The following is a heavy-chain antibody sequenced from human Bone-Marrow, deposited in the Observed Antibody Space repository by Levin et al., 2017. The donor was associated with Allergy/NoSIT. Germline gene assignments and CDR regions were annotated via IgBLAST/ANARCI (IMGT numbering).Heavy chain of an antibody. CDR2: IRTTPYGGTT. Sequence: GGSLRLSCSASGFTFRDYSMTWFRQAPGMGLEWVGFIRTTPYGGTTEYAASVKGRFSISRDDSKSIAYLQMNSLKTEDTAIYYCSRDFTVLNYYYGMDVWGQGTTVTVSS. J-gene: IGHJ6*02. CDR1: GFTFRDYS. V-gene: IGHV3-49*03. D-gene: IGHD3-9*01. CDR3: SRDFTVLNYYYGMDV.